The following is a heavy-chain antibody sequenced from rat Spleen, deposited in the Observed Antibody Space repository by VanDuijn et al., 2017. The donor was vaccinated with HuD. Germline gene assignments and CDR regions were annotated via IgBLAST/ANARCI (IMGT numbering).Heavy chain of an antibody. J-gene: IGHJ2*01. CDR3: ARGQGTTKGAFFDY. CDR2: MWSGGST. V-gene: IGHV2-45*01. Sequence: QVQLKESGPGLVQPSQTLSLTCTVAGFSLTNYNVHWVRQPPGKGLEWMGVMWSGGSTDYNSALKSRLSISRDTSKNQVFLKMNSLQSEDTTTYYCARGQGTTKGAFFDYWGQGVMVTVSS. D-gene: IGHD1-10*01. CDR1: GFSLTNYN.